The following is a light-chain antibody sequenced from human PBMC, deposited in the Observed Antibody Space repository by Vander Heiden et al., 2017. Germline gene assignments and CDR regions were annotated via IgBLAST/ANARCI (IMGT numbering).Light chain of an antibody. V-gene: IGKV1-5*01. CDR1: QSISSW. Sequence: DIQMTPSPSTLSASVGARVTITCRASQSISSWLAWYQQKPGKAPKLLIYDASRLESGVPSRFSGSGSGTEFTLTISSLQPDDFATYYCQQYNSYSYTFGQGTKLEIK. CDR2: DAS. CDR3: QQYNSYSYT. J-gene: IGKJ2*01.